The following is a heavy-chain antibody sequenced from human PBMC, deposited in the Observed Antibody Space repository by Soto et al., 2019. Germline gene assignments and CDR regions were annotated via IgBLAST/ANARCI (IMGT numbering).Heavy chain of an antibody. CDR1: GFTFSGSA. Sequence: EVQLVESGGGLGQPGGSLKLSCAASGFTFSGSAMHWVRQASGKGLEWVGRIRSKANSYATAYAASVKGRFTISRDDSKNTAYLQMNSLKTEDKAVYYCTRRVPSNYGHYFDYWGQGTLVTVSS. J-gene: IGHJ4*02. CDR3: TRRVPSNYGHYFDY. CDR2: IRSKANSYAT. V-gene: IGHV3-73*02. D-gene: IGHD4-4*01.